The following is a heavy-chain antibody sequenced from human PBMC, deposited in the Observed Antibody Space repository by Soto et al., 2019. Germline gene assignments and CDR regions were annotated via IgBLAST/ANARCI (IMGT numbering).Heavy chain of an antibody. V-gene: IGHV4-34*01. CDR1: AGSLSRYD. D-gene: IGHD2-8*01. J-gene: IGHJ3*02. Sequence: SDTLSLPSAVYAGSLSRYDWLLIRLPPGKGLEWIGEINHSGSTNYNPSLKSRVTISVDTPKNQFSLKLSSVTAADTAVYYCARGVYGVNDVAFDIWGQGTIVTVSS. CDR3: ARGVYGVNDVAFDI. CDR2: INHSGST.